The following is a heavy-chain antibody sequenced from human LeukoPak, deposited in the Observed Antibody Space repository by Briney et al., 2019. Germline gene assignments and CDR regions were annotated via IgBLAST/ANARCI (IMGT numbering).Heavy chain of an antibody. CDR1: GYTLTELS. CDR2: FDPEDGET. D-gene: IGHD5-18*01. V-gene: IGHV1-24*01. Sequence: ASVKVSCKVSGYTLTELSMHWVRQAPGKGLEWMGGFDPEDGETIYAQKFQGRVTMTEDTSTDTAYMELSSLRSEDTAVYYCARDEWIQLWLPRLGYYYGMDVWGQGTTVTVSS. J-gene: IGHJ6*02. CDR3: ARDEWIQLWLPRLGYYYGMDV.